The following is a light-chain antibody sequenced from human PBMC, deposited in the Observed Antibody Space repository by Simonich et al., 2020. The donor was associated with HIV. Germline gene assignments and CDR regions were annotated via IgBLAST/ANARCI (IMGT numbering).Light chain of an antibody. V-gene: IGKV3-20*01. J-gene: IGKJ2*01. CDR1: QSVSSY. Sequence: EIVLTQSPATLSLSPGERATLSCRASQSVSSYLAWYQQKPGQAPRLLIYGASTRATGIPARFSGSGSGTDFTLTISRLEPEDFAVYHCQQYGNSPNTFGQGTKLEIK. CDR2: GAS. CDR3: QQYGNSPNT.